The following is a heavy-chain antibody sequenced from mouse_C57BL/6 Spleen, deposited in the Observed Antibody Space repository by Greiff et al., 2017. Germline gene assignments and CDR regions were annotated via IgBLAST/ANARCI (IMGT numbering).Heavy chain of an antibody. CDR3: TRRGGLWRAWFAY. D-gene: IGHD6-5*01. CDR2: IDPETGGT. J-gene: IGHJ3*01. CDR1: GYTFTDYE. Sequence: QVQLQQSGAELVRPGASVTLSCKASGYTFTDYEMHWVKQTPVHGLEWIGAIDPETGGTAYNQKFQGKAILTADKSSSTAYMELRSLTSEDSAVYYCTRRGGLWRAWFAYWGQGTLVTVSA. V-gene: IGHV1-15*01.